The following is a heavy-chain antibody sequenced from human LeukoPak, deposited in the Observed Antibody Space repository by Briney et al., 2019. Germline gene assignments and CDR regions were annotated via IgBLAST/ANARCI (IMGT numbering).Heavy chain of an antibody. CDR1: RYTFTGYY. Sequence: ASVKVSCKASRYTFTGYYMHWVRQAPGQGLEWMGWINPNSGGTNYAQKFQGRVTMTRDTSIRTAYMDLSRLRSDDTAVYYCARERYYTSGSVYNRVDYWGQGTLVTVSS. V-gene: IGHV1-2*02. J-gene: IGHJ4*02. CDR2: INPNSGGT. CDR3: ARERYYTSGSVYNRVDY. D-gene: IGHD3-10*01.